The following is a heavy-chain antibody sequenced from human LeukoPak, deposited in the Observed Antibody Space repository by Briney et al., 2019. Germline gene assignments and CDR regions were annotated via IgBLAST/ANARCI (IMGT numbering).Heavy chain of an antibody. CDR2: IWYDGSGK. V-gene: IGHV3-33*01. J-gene: IGHJ6*02. D-gene: IGHD2-15*01. CDR3: ARSVVAAPFYGMDV. CDR1: GFTFSSYG. Sequence: GGSLRLSCAASGFTFSSYGMHWVRQAPGKGLEWVAVIWYDGSGKYYADSVKGRLTISRDNSKNTLYLQMNSLRAEDTAVYYCARSVVAAPFYGMDVWGQGTTVTVSS.